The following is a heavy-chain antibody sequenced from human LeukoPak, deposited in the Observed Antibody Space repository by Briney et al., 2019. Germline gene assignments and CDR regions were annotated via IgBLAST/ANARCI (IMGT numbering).Heavy chain of an antibody. Sequence: ASVKVSCKASGYTFTSYYMNWVRQAPGQGPEWMGIINPSDGSTSYAQKFRGRVTMTRDTSTSTVYMELSSLRSEDTAVYYCARGIYCSGGRCYWDSDYWGQGTLVTVSS. V-gene: IGHV1-46*01. CDR3: ARGIYCSGGRCYWDSDY. J-gene: IGHJ4*02. D-gene: IGHD2-15*01. CDR1: GYTFTSYY. CDR2: INPSDGST.